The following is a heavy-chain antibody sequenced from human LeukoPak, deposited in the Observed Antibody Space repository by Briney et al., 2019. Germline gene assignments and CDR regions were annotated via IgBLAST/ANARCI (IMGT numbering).Heavy chain of an antibody. D-gene: IGHD4-17*01. CDR1: GYSFTSYW. J-gene: IGHJ3*02. CDR2: IYPGDSDT. V-gene: IGHV5-51*01. CDR3: ARHGGAMTTVTRDAFDI. Sequence: GESLKISCKGSGYSFTSYWIGWVRQMPGKGLEWMGIIYPGDSDTRYSPSFQGQVTISADRSISTAYLQWSSLKASDTAMHYCARHGGAMTTVTRDAFDIWGQGTMVTVSS.